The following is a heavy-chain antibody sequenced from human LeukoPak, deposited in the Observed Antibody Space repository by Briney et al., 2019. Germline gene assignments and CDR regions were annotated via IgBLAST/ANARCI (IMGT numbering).Heavy chain of an antibody. CDR1: GYTFTNNA. CDR3: ARGGSGAYCPGF. J-gene: IGHJ4*02. V-gene: IGHV1-18*01. Sequence: ASVKVSCKTSGYTFTNNAITWVRQAPGQGLEWMGWIGTYSGNKNLAQKFQGRVTMTIDTPTSTAYMELKSLRSDDTAVYFCARGGSGAYCPGFWGQGTLVIVSS. D-gene: IGHD3-10*01. CDR2: IGTYSGNK.